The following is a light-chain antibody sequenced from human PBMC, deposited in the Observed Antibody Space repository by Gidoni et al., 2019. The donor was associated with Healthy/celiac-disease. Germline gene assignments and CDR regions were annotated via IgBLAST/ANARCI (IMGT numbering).Light chain of an antibody. CDR3: QQRSNWPPT. J-gene: IGKJ3*01. Sequence: EIVLTQSPATLSLSPGERATLSCRASQSVSSYLAWYQQKPVQSPRLLIYDASNRATGIPARFSGSGSGTDFTLTSISLEPEDFAVYYCQQRSNWPPTFGPGTKVDIK. V-gene: IGKV3-11*01. CDR1: QSVSSY. CDR2: DAS.